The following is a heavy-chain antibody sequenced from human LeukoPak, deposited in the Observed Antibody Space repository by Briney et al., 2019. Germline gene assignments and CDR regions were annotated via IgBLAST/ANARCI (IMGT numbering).Heavy chain of an antibody. V-gene: IGHV3-23*01. J-gene: IGHJ4*02. D-gene: IGHD6-19*01. Sequence: PGGSLRLSCAASGFTFNTDAMTWVRQAPGKGLQWVSAISGSGYDTYYDDSVKGRFTISRDNSKNMLYLQMHSLRVEDTAVYYCARDSSGWSKYYWGQGTLVTVSS. CDR2: ISGSGYDT. CDR3: ARDSSGWSKYY. CDR1: GFTFNTDA.